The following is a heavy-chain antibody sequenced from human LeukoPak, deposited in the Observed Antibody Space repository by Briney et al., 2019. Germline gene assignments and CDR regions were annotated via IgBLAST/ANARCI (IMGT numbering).Heavy chain of an antibody. CDR2: FDPEDGET. J-gene: IGHJ4*02. CDR3: ATPQKTYGDYVY. CDR1: GYTLTELS. Sequence: ASVNVSCKVSGYTLTELSMHWVRQAPGKGLEGMGGFDPEDGETIYAQKFQGRVTMTEDTSTDTAYMELSSLRSEDTAVYYCATPQKTYGDYVYWGQGTLVTVSS. D-gene: IGHD4-17*01. V-gene: IGHV1-24*01.